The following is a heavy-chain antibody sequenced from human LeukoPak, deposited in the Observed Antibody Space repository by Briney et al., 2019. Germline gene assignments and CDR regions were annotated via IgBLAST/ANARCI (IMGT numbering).Heavy chain of an antibody. CDR3: ARATSGSRDGYNWRFDY. V-gene: IGHV3-9*01. D-gene: IGHD5-24*01. CDR1: GFTFDDYA. J-gene: IGHJ4*02. CDR2: ISWNSGSI. Sequence: PGGSLRLSCAASGFTFDDYAMHWVRRAPGKGLEWVSGISWNSGSIGYADSVKGRFTISRDNAKNSLYLQMNSLRAEDTAVYYCARATSGSRDGYNWRFDYWGQGTLVTVSS.